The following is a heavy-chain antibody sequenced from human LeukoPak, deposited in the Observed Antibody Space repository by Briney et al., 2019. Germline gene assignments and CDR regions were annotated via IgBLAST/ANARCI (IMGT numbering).Heavy chain of an antibody. D-gene: IGHD3-10*01. J-gene: IGHJ4*02. V-gene: IGHV4-34*01. CDR2: INHSGST. CDR3: AREGSAMVRGVIVY. CDR1: GGSFSGYY. Sequence: SETLSLTCAVYGGSFSGYYWSWIRQPPGKGLEWIGEINHSGSTNYNPSLKSRVTISVDTSKNQFSLKLSSVTAADTAVYYCAREGSAMVRGVIVYWGQGTLVTVSS.